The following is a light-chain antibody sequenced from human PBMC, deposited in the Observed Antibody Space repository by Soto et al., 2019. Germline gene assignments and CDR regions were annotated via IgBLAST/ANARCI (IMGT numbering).Light chain of an antibody. CDR1: QSISSW. CDR3: QQYNNYWT. Sequence: DIQMTQSPSTLSASVGDRVTITCRASQSISSWLAWYQQKPGKAPKLLIYKASSLESVVPSRFSGSGSGTEFTLTISSLQPDDFATYYCQQYNNYWTFDQGTKVEIK. V-gene: IGKV1-5*03. CDR2: KAS. J-gene: IGKJ1*01.